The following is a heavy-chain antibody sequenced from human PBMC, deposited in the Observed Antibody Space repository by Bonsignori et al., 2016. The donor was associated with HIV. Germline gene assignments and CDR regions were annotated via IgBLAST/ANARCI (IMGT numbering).Heavy chain of an antibody. CDR1: SYYISSGYY. D-gene: IGHD3-22*01. CDR2: IFHSGST. V-gene: IGHV4-38-2*02. Sequence: QVQLQESGPGLVKPSETLSLTCTVSSYYISSGYYWGWIRQPPGKGLEWIGNIFHSGSTYYNPSLKSRVTISVDTSKNQFSLKLSSVTAADTAVYYCARTRRFGYYDSSGYYIDAFDIWGQGTMVTVSS. J-gene: IGHJ3*02. CDR3: ARTRRFGYYDSSGYYIDAFDI.